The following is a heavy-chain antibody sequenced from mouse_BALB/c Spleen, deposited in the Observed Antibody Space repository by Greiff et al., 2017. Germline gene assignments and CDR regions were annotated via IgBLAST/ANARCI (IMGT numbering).Heavy chain of an antibody. CDR1: GYTFTSYN. Sequence: QVQLQQPGAELVKPGASVKMSCKASGYTFTSYNMHWVKQTPGQGLEWIGAIYPGNGDTSYNQKFKGKATLTADKSSSTAYMQLSSLTSEDSAVYYCARRVYYYGSSHFDYWGQGTTLTVSS. CDR3: ARRVYYYGSSHFDY. J-gene: IGHJ2*01. V-gene: IGHV1-12*01. CDR2: IYPGNGDT. D-gene: IGHD1-1*01.